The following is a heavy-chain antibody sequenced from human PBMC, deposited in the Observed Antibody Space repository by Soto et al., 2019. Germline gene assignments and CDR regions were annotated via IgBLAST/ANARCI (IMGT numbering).Heavy chain of an antibody. CDR3: VREDDGGDRDYYGLDV. CDR2: IHYSGSV. J-gene: IGHJ6*02. V-gene: IGHV4-30-4*01. Sequence: QVQLQESGPGLVRPSQTLSLTCTVSGGSISSDHYHWTWIRQTPGRGLEWIGYIHYSGSVDYNPSLPSRVTMSVDTSKNLFSLKLSSVTAADTAVYFCVREDDGGDRDYYGLDVWGQGTTVTVSS. D-gene: IGHD4-17*01. CDR1: GGSISSDHYH.